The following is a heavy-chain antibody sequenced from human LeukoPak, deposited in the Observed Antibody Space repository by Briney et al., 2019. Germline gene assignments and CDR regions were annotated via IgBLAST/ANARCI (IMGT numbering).Heavy chain of an antibody. J-gene: IGHJ6*03. Sequence: SETLSLTCTVSGGSISSYYWSWIRQPPGKGLVWIGYIYYSGSTNYNPSLQSRVTISVDTSKNQFSLKLTSVTAADTAVYYCARTMGGYCSGGSCYQYSYYMDVWGKGTTVTVSS. CDR1: GGSISSYY. V-gene: IGHV4-59*01. CDR2: IYYSGST. D-gene: IGHD2-15*01. CDR3: ARTMGGYCSGGSCYQYSYYMDV.